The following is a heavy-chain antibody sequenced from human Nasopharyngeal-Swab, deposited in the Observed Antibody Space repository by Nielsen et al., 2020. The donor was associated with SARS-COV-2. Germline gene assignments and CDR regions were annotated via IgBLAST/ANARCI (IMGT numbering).Heavy chain of an antibody. CDR2: TWYSSKWHY. D-gene: IGHD2-15*01. V-gene: IGHV6-1*01. CDR1: GDSVSRNTAA. J-gene: IGHJ5*02. CDR3: ARGSQGTRWS. Sequence: SQTLSLTCAISGDSVSRNTAACSWIRQSPSRGLEWLGRTWYSSKWHYDYAESVKSRITINPDTTKNQFYLQLNSVTPEDTAVYYCARGSQGTRWSWGQGTLVTVSS.